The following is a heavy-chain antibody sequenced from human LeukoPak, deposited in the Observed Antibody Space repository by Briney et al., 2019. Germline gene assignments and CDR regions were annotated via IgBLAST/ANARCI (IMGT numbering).Heavy chain of an antibody. J-gene: IGHJ4*02. Sequence: GGSLRLSCAASGFTFSSYWMHWVRQAPGKGLEWVANIKQDGSEKYYVDSVKGRFTISRDNAKNSLYLQMNSLRAEDTAVYYCARGDAGVVTANFDYWGQGTLVTVSS. CDR1: GFTFSSYW. CDR2: IKQDGSEK. D-gene: IGHD2-21*02. CDR3: ARGDAGVVTANFDY. V-gene: IGHV3-7*01.